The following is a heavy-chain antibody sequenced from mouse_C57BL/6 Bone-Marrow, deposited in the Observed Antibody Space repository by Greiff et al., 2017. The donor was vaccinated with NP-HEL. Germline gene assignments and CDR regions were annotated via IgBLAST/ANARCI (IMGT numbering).Heavy chain of an antibody. J-gene: IGHJ1*03. CDR1: GYTFTSYT. V-gene: IGHV1-4*01. CDR2: INPSSGYT. Sequence: QVQLQQSGAELARPGASVKMSCKASGYTFTSYTMHWVKQRPGQGLEWIGYINPSSGYTKYNQKFKDKATLTADKSSSTAYMQLSSLTSEDSAVYYCANSHDYGSSYGWYFDVWGTGTTVTVSS. D-gene: IGHD1-1*01. CDR3: ANSHDYGSSYGWYFDV.